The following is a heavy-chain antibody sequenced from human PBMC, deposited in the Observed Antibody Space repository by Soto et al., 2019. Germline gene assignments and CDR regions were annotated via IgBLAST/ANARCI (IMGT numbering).Heavy chain of an antibody. CDR2: ISAYNGNT. D-gene: IGHD6-19*01. CDR3: AREQEKQWLVIHDAFDI. V-gene: IGHV1-18*01. CDR1: GYTFTSYG. Sequence: ASVKVSCKASGYTFTSYGISWVRQAPGQGLEWMGWISAYNGNTNYAQKLQGRVTMTTDTSTSTAYMELRSLRSDDTAVYYCAREQEKQWLVIHDAFDIWGQGTMVTVSS. J-gene: IGHJ3*02.